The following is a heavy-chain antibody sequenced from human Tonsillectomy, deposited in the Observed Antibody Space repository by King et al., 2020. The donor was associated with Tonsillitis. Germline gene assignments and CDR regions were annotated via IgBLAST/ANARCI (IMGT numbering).Heavy chain of an antibody. Sequence: VQLVQSGAEVKKPGASVKVSCKASGYSFTSYEINWVRQAAGQGLEWMGWMIPNSGNTHYAQKFQGRVTMTRDTSISTVYMVLSSLRSEDTAMYYCARGFNYGGNLPFDYWGQGTLVTVSS. CDR2: MIPNSGNT. CDR1: GYSFTSYE. CDR3: ARGFNYGGNLPFDY. V-gene: IGHV1-8*01. D-gene: IGHD4-23*01. J-gene: IGHJ4*02.